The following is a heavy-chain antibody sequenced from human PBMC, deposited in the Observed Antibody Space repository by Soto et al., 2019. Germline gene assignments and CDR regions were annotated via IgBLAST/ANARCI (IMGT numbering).Heavy chain of an antibody. CDR3: ARARIVENYYYYGMDV. CDR1: GGTFSSYA. CDR2: IIPIFGTA. J-gene: IGHJ6*02. D-gene: IGHD3-22*01. V-gene: IGHV1-69*06. Sequence: SVKVSCKASGGTFSSYAISWVLQAPGQGLEWMGGIIPIFGTANYAQKFQGRVTITADKSTSTAYMELSSLRSEDTAVYYCARARIVENYYYYGMDVWGQGTTVTVSS.